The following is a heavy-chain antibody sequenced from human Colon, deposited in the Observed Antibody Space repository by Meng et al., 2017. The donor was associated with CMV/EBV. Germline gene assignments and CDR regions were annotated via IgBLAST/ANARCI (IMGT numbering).Heavy chain of an antibody. V-gene: IGHV3-33*05. CDR3: VRAGYGGFIKDAFDL. D-gene: IGHD1-26*01. CDR1: GIILSHYK. Sequence: SGIILSHYKMHWVRQAPGKGLEWVAVISYDGSKTYHGDSVKGRFTISRDNSKNSLYLQMDSLRPADTGVYYCVRAGYGGFIKDAFDLWGQGALVTVSS. CDR2: ISYDGSKT. J-gene: IGHJ4*02.